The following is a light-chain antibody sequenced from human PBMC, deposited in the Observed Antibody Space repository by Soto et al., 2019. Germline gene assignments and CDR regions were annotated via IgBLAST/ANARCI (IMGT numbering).Light chain of an antibody. CDR2: AAY. CDR1: QSVTSTY. Sequence: EVVLTQSPGTLSLSPGERATLSCRASQSVTSTYLAWYQQRPGQSPRLLIYAAYSRATGIPDRFSGSGSGTDFTLTISRLEPEDFAVYFCQQYGSSPGFTFGGGTKIEIK. V-gene: IGKV3-20*01. J-gene: IGKJ4*01. CDR3: QQYGSSPGFT.